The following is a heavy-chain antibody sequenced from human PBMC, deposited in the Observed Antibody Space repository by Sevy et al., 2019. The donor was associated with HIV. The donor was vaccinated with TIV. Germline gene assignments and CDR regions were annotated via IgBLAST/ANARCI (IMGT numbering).Heavy chain of an antibody. J-gene: IGHJ6*02. CDR3: ARDGGYGMDV. Sequence: ASVKVSCKASGYTFTSYCMHWVRQAPGQGLEWMGVINPSGRSTSYAQKFQGRVTMTRDTSTSTVYMELSSLRSEDTAVYYSARDGGYGMDVWGQGTTVTVSS. V-gene: IGHV1-46*03. CDR2: INPSGRST. CDR1: GYTFTSYC. D-gene: IGHD2-15*01.